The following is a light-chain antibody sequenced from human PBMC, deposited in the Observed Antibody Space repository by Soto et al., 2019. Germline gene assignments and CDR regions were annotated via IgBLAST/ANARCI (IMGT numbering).Light chain of an antibody. CDR2: DAS. V-gene: IGKV3-11*01. CDR1: QSVSSY. CDR3: QQRSNWSRIT. J-gene: IGKJ5*01. Sequence: EIVMTPSPATLSVSPVERATLSCRASQSVSSYLAWYQQTPGQAPRLLIYDASNRATGIPARFSGSGSGTDFTLTISSLEPEDFAVYYCQQRSNWSRITFGQGTRLEI.